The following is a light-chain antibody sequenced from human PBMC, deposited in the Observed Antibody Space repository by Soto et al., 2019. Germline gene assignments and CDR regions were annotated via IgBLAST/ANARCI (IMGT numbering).Light chain of an antibody. CDR2: DAS. J-gene: IGKJ5*01. V-gene: IGKV3-11*01. CDR1: QSVSSY. CDR3: QQYNNWPPIT. Sequence: EIVLTQSPDTLSLSPGERATLSCRASQSVSSYLAWYQQKPGQAPRLLIYDASNRATGIPARFSGSGSGTDFTLTISSLQSEDFAVYYCQQYNNWPPITFGQGTRLEI.